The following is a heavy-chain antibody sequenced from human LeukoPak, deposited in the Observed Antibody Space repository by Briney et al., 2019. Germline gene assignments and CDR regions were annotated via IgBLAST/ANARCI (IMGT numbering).Heavy chain of an antibody. V-gene: IGHV1-2*02. Sequence: ASVKVSCKASGYTFTGYFMHWVRQAPGQGLEWMGWINPNSGGTNYAQKFQGRVTMTRDTSISTAYMELSRLRSDDTAVYYCARDPYYDYGDYMFDYWGQGTLVTVSS. CDR1: GYTFTGYF. D-gene: IGHD4-17*01. J-gene: IGHJ4*02. CDR3: ARDPYYDYGDYMFDY. CDR2: INPNSGGT.